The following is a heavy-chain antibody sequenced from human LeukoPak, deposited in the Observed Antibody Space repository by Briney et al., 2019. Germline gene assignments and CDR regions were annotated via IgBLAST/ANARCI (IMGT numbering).Heavy chain of an antibody. J-gene: IGHJ6*02. V-gene: IGHV3-30-3*01. CDR1: GFTFSSYA. CDR2: ISYDGSNK. Sequence: GGSLRLSCAASGFTFSSYAMHWVRQAPGKGLEWVAVISYDGSNKYYADSVKGRFTISRDNAKNSLYLQMNSLRDEDTAVYYCAREGFCTGGSCYSPSPGGMDVWGQGTTVTVSS. CDR3: AREGFCTGGSCYSPSPGGMDV. D-gene: IGHD2-15*01.